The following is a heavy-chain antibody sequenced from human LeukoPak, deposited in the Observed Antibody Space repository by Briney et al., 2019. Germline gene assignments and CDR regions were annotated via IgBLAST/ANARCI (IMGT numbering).Heavy chain of an antibody. V-gene: IGHV4-4*07. CDR1: GGSISSYY. Sequence: SETLSLTCTVSGGSISSYYWSWIRQPAGKGLEWIGRIHTSGSTNYNPSLKSRVTMSGDTSKNQFSLKLSSVTAADTAVYYCAREEFSGDWFDPWGQGTLVTVSS. CDR3: AREEFSGDWFDP. J-gene: IGHJ5*02. D-gene: IGHD3-10*01. CDR2: IHTSGST.